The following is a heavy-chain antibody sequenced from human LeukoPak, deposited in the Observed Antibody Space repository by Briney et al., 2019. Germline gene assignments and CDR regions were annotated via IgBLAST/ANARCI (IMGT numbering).Heavy chain of an antibody. CDR1: GFTFSSYS. V-gene: IGHV3-21*01. Sequence: GGSLRLSCAASGFTFSSYSMNWVRQAPGKGLEWVSSISSSSSYIYYADSVKGRFTISRDNAKNSLYLQMNSLRAEDTAVYYCAREYCSSTSCYWDYWGQGTLVTVSS. J-gene: IGHJ4*02. D-gene: IGHD2-2*01. CDR2: ISSSSSYI. CDR3: AREYCSSTSCYWDY.